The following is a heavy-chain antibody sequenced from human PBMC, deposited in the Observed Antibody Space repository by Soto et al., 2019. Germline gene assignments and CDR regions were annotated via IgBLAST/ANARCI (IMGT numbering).Heavy chain of an antibody. V-gene: IGHV4-39*01. CDR1: GGSISSSSYY. J-gene: IGHJ6*02. CDR2: IYYSGST. D-gene: IGHD6-13*01. CDR3: ARQGPRIAAAGTWDYYYGMDV. Sequence: PSETLSLTCTVSGGSISSSSYYWGWIRQPPGKGLEWIGSIYYSGSTYYNPSLKSRVTISVDTSKNQFSLKLSSVTAADTAVYYCARQGPRIAAAGTWDYYYGMDVWGQGTTVTVSS.